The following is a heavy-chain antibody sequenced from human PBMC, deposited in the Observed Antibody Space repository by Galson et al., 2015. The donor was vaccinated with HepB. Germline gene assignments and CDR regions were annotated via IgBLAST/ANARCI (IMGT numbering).Heavy chain of an antibody. Sequence: SVKVSCKAPGYTFITYGFSWVRQAPGQGLEWMGWISGDKGITNYAQKFQGRVNMTTDTFRSIAFMELRSLRSDDTAVYYCAREKYCNGGACYRGYYFHYGMDVWGQGTTVTVPS. V-gene: IGHV1-18*01. CDR3: AREKYCNGGACYRGYYFHYGMDV. CDR1: GYTFITYG. CDR2: ISGDKGIT. D-gene: IGHD2-8*02. J-gene: IGHJ6*02.